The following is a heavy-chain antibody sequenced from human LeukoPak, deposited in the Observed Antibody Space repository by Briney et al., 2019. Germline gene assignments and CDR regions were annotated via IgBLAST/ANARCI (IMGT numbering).Heavy chain of an antibody. Sequence: SETLSLTCTVSGYSISSGYYWGWIRQPPGKGLEWIGSIYHSGSTYYNPSLKSRVTISVDTSKNQFSLKLSSVTAADTAVYYCARGPKYCSGGSCRGSWFDPWGQGTLVTVSS. CDR2: IYHSGST. J-gene: IGHJ5*02. CDR1: GYSISSGYY. V-gene: IGHV4-38-2*02. CDR3: ARGPKYCSGGSCRGSWFDP. D-gene: IGHD2-15*01.